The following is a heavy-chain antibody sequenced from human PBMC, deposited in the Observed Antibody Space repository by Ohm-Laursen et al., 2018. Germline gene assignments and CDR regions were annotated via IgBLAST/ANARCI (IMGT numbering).Heavy chain of an antibody. D-gene: IGHD6-13*01. CDR3: ARHGTTWFYFDY. J-gene: IGHJ4*02. Sequence: SDTLSLTCTVPGGSINSYYWSWIRQPPGKGLEWIGYIYYSGITKYNPSLNSRVTISVDTSKNQFSLNLSSVTAADTAVYYCARHGTTWFYFDYWGQGTLVTVSS. V-gene: IGHV4-59*08. CDR2: IYYSGIT. CDR1: GGSINSYY.